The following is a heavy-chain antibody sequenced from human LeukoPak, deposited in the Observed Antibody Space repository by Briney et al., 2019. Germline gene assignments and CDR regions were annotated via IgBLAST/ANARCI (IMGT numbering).Heavy chain of an antibody. CDR2: IKQDGSEK. Sequence: GGSLRLSCAASGFTFSSYWMSWVRQAPGKGLEWVANIKQDGSEKYYVDSVKGRFTISRDNAKNSLYLQMNSLRAEDTAVYYRARVFGDFWSGYLHFDYWGQGTLVTVSS. D-gene: IGHD3-3*01. J-gene: IGHJ4*02. CDR1: GFTFSSYW. CDR3: ARVFGDFWSGYLHFDY. V-gene: IGHV3-7*01.